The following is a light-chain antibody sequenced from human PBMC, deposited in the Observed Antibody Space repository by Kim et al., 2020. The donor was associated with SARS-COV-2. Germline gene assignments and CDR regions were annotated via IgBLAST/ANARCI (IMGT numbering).Light chain of an antibody. V-gene: IGKV3-11*01. Sequence: SLSPGEAPSLSCRASQSVGDFLAWYQQRPGQAPRLLIYDASKRATGIPTRFSGSGSGTDFTLTVSTLEPEDFALYYCQRSSWPITFGQGTRLEIK. CDR1: QSVGDF. CDR3: QRSSWPIT. CDR2: DAS. J-gene: IGKJ5*01.